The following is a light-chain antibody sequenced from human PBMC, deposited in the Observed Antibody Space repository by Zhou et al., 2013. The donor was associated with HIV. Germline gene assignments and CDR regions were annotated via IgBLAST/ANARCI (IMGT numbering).Light chain of an antibody. CDR1: QAIRNE. CDR3: QQSYFTPIT. J-gene: IGKJ5*01. V-gene: IGKV1-39*01. Sequence: IQMTQYPSSLSASVGDTITITCRASQAIRNELGWYQQRPGKAPNLLIYAASSLQTGVPSRFSGGGSGTDFSLTIGSLQPEDFATYYCQQSYFTPITFGQGTRLEIK. CDR2: AAS.